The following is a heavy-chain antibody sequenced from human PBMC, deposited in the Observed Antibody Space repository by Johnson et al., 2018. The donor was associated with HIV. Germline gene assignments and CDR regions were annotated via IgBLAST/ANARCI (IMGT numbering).Heavy chain of an antibody. J-gene: IGHJ3*02. V-gene: IGHV3-23*04. CDR2: ISRSVGST. Sequence: VQLVESGGGLVQRGGSLRLSCAASAVTFSSYAMSWVRQAPGKGLEWVSAISRSVGSTYYADTVKVRFTISRANSKNTLYLQMNSLRAEDTAVYYCAKDQLSEHLVLRSAFDIWGQGTMVTVSS. CDR3: AKDQLSEHLVLRSAFDI. D-gene: IGHD6-6*01. CDR1: AVTFSSYA.